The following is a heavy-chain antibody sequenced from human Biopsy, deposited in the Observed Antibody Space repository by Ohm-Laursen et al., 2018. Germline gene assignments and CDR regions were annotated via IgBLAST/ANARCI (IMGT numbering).Heavy chain of an antibody. Sequence: SLRLSCAASGFPFSKAWMNWVRQAPGKGLEWVGRIKSESDGGTTGYAGPVTGRFTISRDDSKNTLYVQMNSLKTEDTAVYYCSTMATFWGQGTLVTVSS. J-gene: IGHJ4*02. CDR1: GFPFSKAW. CDR3: STMATF. D-gene: IGHD3-16*01. V-gene: IGHV3-15*01. CDR2: IKSESDGGTT.